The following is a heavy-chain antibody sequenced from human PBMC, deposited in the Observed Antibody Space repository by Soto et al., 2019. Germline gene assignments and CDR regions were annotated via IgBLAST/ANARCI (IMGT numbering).Heavy chain of an antibody. Sequence: QIQLVQSGAEVKKPGASVKVSCKASGYTFSSYHITWVRQAPGQGLEWMGWISAYNGNTNYAQNLQGRVTMTTDPSTRTAYMELRSLRSVDTAVYYCARDLPPVDYWGQGTLVTVSS. CDR3: ARDLPPVDY. J-gene: IGHJ4*02. CDR2: ISAYNGNT. V-gene: IGHV1-18*01. CDR1: GYTFSSYH.